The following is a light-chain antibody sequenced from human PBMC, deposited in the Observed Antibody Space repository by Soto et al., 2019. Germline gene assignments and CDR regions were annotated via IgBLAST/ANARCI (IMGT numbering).Light chain of an antibody. CDR3: QQYNSWPRT. Sequence: IVMTQSAATLSVSPGERATRCCRASQSVNSNLAWYQQKPGQAPRLLIYGASSRATGIPARFSGSGSGTEFTLTITSLQSEDFAVYYCQQYNSWPRTFGQGTRLEIK. CDR2: GAS. V-gene: IGKV3-15*01. CDR1: QSVNSN. J-gene: IGKJ5*01.